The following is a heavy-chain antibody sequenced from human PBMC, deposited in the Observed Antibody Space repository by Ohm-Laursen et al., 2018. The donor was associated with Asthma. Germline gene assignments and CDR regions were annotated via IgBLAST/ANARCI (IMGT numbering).Heavy chain of an antibody. CDR1: GFTFSSYS. Sequence: SLRLSCAASGFTFSSYSMNWVRQAPGKGLEWVSSISSSSSYIYYADSVKGRFTISRDNAKNSLYLQMNSLRAEDTAVYYCAREGGDIVVVPAASFDYWGQGTLVTVSS. D-gene: IGHD2-2*01. CDR3: AREGGDIVVVPAASFDY. CDR2: ISSSSSYI. J-gene: IGHJ4*02. V-gene: IGHV3-21*01.